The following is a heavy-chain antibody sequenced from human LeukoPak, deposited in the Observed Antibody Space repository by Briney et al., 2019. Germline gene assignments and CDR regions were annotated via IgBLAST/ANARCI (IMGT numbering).Heavy chain of an antibody. Sequence: ASVKVSCKASGYTFTDYYMHWVRQAPGQGLEWMGWINPKNGGSHSAQKFQGRVTMTRDTSISTAYMELSRLRSDDTAVYYCAREARAGGGENWFDPWGQGTLVTVSS. CDR2: INPKNGGS. CDR3: AREARAGGGENWFDP. J-gene: IGHJ5*02. CDR1: GYTFTDYY. D-gene: IGHD4-23*01. V-gene: IGHV1-2*02.